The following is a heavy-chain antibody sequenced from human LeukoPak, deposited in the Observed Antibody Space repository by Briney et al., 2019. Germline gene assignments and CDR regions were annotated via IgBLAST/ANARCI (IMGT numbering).Heavy chain of an antibody. D-gene: IGHD6-13*01. CDR1: GFTFSSYS. CDR2: ISSSSSYI. J-gene: IGHJ4*02. V-gene: IGHV3-21*01. CDR3: ARDRQQQLVRAPFDY. Sequence: GGSLRLSCAASGFTFSSYSMNWVRQAPGKGLEWVSSISSSSSYIYYADSVKGRFTVSRDNAKNSLYLQMNSLRAEDTAVYYCARDRQQQLVRAPFDYWGQGTLVTVSS.